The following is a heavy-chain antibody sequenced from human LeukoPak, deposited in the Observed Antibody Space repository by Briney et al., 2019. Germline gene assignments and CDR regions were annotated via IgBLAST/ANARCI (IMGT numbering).Heavy chain of an antibody. J-gene: IGHJ4*02. CDR2: IFSNGDT. Sequence: GGSLRLSCTASEFTVSRNYMLWVRQAPGRGLEWVSLIFSNGDTHYADSVKGRFTISRDTSKNTVSLQMNSLRVEDTAMYYCTRDQMNYWGQGTLVTVSS. D-gene: IGHD5-24*01. CDR3: TRDQMNY. V-gene: IGHV3-53*01. CDR1: EFTVSRNY.